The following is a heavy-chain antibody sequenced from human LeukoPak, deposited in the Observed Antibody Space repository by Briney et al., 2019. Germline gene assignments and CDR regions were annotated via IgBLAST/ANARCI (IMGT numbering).Heavy chain of an antibody. V-gene: IGHV1-69*13. CDR2: IIPIFGTA. CDR1: GGTFSSYA. D-gene: IGHD3-22*01. CDR3: ARDRRNYCDSSGYSDY. J-gene: IGHJ4*02. Sequence: SVKVSFKASGGTFSSYAISWVRQAPGQGLEWMGGIIPIFGTANYAQKFQGRVTITADESTSTAYMELSSLRSEDTAVYYCARDRRNYCDSSGYSDYWGQGTLVTVSS.